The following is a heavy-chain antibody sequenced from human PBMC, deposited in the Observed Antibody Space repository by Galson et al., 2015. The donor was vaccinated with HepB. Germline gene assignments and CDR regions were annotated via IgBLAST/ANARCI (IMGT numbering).Heavy chain of an antibody. CDR1: GYTFTSYA. CDR3: ALKAQGGYSRLDNWFDP. J-gene: IGHJ5*02. CDR2: INTNTGNP. D-gene: IGHD5-12*01. Sequence: SVKVSCKASGYTFTSYAMNWVRQAPGQGLEWMGWINTNTGNPTYAQGFTGRFVFSLDTSVSTAYLQISSLKAEDTAVYYCALKAQGGYSRLDNWFDPWGQGTLVTVSS. V-gene: IGHV7-4-1*02.